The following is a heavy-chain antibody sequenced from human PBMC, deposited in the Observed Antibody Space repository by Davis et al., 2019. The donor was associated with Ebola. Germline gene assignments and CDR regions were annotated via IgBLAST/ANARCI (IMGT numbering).Heavy chain of an antibody. J-gene: IGHJ6*04. Sequence: SVKVSCKASGGTFSSYTISWVRQAPGQGLEWMGRIIPILGIANYAQKLQGRVTITADESTSTAYMELSRLRSEDTAVYYCASPVVVAGTPLGYYYGMDVWGKGTTVTVSS. CDR2: IIPILGIA. CDR3: ASPVVVAGTPLGYYYGMDV. CDR1: GGTFSSYT. V-gene: IGHV1-69*02. D-gene: IGHD6-19*01.